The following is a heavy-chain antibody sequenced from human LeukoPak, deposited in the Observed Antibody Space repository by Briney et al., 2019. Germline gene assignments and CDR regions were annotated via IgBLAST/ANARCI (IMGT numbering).Heavy chain of an antibody. CDR1: GGSFSGYY. Sequence: SETLSLTCAVYGGSFSGYYWSWIRQPAGKGLEWIGEINHSGSTNYNPSLKSRVTISVDTSKNQFSPKLSSVTAADTAVYYCARGVCSGGSCYSDYWGQGTLVTVSS. V-gene: IGHV4-34*01. J-gene: IGHJ4*02. D-gene: IGHD2-15*01. CDR3: ARGVCSGGSCYSDY. CDR2: INHSGST.